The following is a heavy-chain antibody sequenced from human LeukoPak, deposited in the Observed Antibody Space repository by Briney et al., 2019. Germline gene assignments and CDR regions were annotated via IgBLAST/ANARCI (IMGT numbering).Heavy chain of an antibody. CDR3: AKDFRIGYSAHFDY. J-gene: IGHJ4*02. D-gene: IGHD2-21*01. Sequence: GGSLRLSCVGSGFTFRSHAMSWVRQAPEKGLEFVSGIYENGGTTYYADSVKGQFSISRDNSKNTLYLQMDSLRGEDTAVYYCAKDFRIGYSAHFDYWGQGALVTVSS. V-gene: IGHV3-23*01. CDR1: GFTFRSHA. CDR2: IYENGGTT.